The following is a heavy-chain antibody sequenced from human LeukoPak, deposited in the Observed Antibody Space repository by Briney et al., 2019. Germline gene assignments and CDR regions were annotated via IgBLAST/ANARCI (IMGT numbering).Heavy chain of an antibody. D-gene: IGHD2-2*01. CDR1: GGSISSSSYY. CDR2: IYYSGST. J-gene: IGHJ3*02. Sequence: SETLSLTCTVSGGSISSSSYYWGWIRQPPGKGLEWIGSIYYSGSTYYNPSLKSRVTISVDTSKNQFSLKLSSVTAADTAVYYCASPSSAKPGGNAFDIWGQGTMVTVSS. V-gene: IGHV4-39*01. CDR3: ASPSSAKPGGNAFDI.